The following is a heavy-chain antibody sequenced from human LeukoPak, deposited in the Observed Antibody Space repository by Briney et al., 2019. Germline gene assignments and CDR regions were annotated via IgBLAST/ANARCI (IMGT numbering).Heavy chain of an antibody. CDR3: ARGGQGSSWSLANY. J-gene: IGHJ4*02. Sequence: GRSLRLSCTASGFTFSSYAMHWVRQAPGKGLEWVAVISYDGSNKYYADSVKGRFTISRDNSKNMLYLQMNSLRAEDTAVYYCARGGQGSSWSLANYWGQGTLVTVSS. D-gene: IGHD6-13*01. CDR1: GFTFSSYA. V-gene: IGHV3-30-3*01. CDR2: ISYDGSNK.